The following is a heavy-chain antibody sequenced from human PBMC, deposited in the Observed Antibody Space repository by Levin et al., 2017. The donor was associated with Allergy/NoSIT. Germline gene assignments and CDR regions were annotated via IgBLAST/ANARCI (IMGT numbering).Heavy chain of an antibody. CDR1: GFTFSSYA. J-gene: IGHJ6*03. CDR3: AKRPFTLRYFEPGWYYYYMDV. V-gene: IGHV3-23*01. D-gene: IGHD3-9*01. CDR2: ISGSGGST. Sequence: PGGSLRLSCAASGFTFSSYAMSWVRQAPGKGLEWVSAISGSGGSTYYADSVKGRFTISRDNSKNTLYLQMNSLRAEDTAVYYCAKRPFTLRYFEPGWYYYYMDVWGKGTTVTVSS.